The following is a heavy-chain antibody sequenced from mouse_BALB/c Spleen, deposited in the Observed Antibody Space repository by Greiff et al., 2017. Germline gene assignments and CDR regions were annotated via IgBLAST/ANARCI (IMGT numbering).Heavy chain of an antibody. V-gene: IGHV1-74*04. D-gene: IGHD2-14*01. CDR1: GYSFTSYW. Sequence: VQLQESGPQLVRPGASVKISCKASGYSFTSYWMHWVKQRPGQGLEWIGMIDPSDSETRLNQKFKDKATLTVDKSSSTAYMQLSSPTSEDSAVYYCARYDRYDVRYAMDYWGQGTSVTVSS. J-gene: IGHJ4*01. CDR2: IDPSDSET. CDR3: ARYDRYDVRYAMDY.